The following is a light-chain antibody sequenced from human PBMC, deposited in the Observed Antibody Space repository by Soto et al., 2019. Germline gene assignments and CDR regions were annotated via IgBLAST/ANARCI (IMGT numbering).Light chain of an antibody. CDR2: GAS. Sequence: IVLTQSPGTLSLSPGERATLSCRASQSVSSNFLTWYQQKPGQPPRLLIYGASSRATGIPDRFSGSGSGTDFTLTISRLEPEDFAVYYCQQFGSSPTFGQGTKVAIK. J-gene: IGKJ1*01. CDR3: QQFGSSPT. CDR1: QSVSSNF. V-gene: IGKV3-20*01.